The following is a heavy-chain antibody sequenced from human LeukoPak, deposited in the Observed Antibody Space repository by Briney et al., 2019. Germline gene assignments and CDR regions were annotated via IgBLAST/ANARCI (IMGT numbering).Heavy chain of an antibody. J-gene: IGHJ4*02. CDR1: GFTFSSYE. Sequence: GGSLRLSCAASGFTFSSYEMNWVRQAPGKGLEWVSYISSSGSTIYYADSVEGRFTISRDNAKNSLYLQMNSLRAEDTAVYYCARDEDYFDYWGQGTLVTVSS. V-gene: IGHV3-48*03. CDR3: ARDEDYFDY. CDR2: ISSSGSTI.